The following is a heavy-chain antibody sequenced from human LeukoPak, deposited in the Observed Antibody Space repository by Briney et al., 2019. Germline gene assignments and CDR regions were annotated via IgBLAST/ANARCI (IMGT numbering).Heavy chain of an antibody. D-gene: IGHD5-18*01. CDR2: IYTSGST. CDR3: ARDSRGYSYGYDSLFRYYYYYYMDV. CDR1: GGSISSYY. V-gene: IGHV4-4*07. Sequence: PSETLSLTCTVSGGSISSYYWSWIRQPAGKGLEWIGRIYTSGSTNYNPSLKSGVTMSVDTSKNQFSLKLSSVTAADTAVYYCARDSRGYSYGYDSLFRYYYYYYMDVWGKGTTVTISS. J-gene: IGHJ6*03.